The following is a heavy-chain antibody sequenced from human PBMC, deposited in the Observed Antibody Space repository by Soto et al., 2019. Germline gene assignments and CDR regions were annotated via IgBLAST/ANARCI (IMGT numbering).Heavy chain of an antibody. CDR3: ARGTNAIAVAGVDAFDI. CDR1: GGSVSSGSYY. J-gene: IGHJ3*02. D-gene: IGHD6-19*01. Sequence: QVQLQESGPGLVKPSETLSLTCTVSGGSVSSGSYYWSWIRQPPGKGLEWIGYIYYSGSTNYNPSLKSRVTISVDTSKNHFTLKLSSVTAADTAVYYCARGTNAIAVAGVDAFDIWGQGTMVTVSS. CDR2: IYYSGST. V-gene: IGHV4-61*01.